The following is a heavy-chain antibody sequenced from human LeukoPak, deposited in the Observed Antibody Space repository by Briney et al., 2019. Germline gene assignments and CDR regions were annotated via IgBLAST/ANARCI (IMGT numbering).Heavy chain of an antibody. V-gene: IGHV1-2*02. Sequence: ASVKVSCKTSGYTFTKYAMNWVRQAPGQGLEWMGWINPNSGGTNYAQKFQGRVTMTRDTSISTAYMELSRLRSDDTAVYYCARDRDYYDSSGYYYYDYWGQGTLVTVSS. J-gene: IGHJ4*02. D-gene: IGHD3-22*01. CDR1: GYTFTKYA. CDR2: INPNSGGT. CDR3: ARDRDYYDSSGYYYYDY.